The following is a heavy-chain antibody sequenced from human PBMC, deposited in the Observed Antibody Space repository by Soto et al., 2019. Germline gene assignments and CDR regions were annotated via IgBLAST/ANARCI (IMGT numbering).Heavy chain of an antibody. V-gene: IGHV3-23*01. J-gene: IGHJ4*02. CDR2: ISGSGGST. CDR3: AREGSYYDSSGNVDY. CDR1: GFTFRSYA. D-gene: IGHD3-22*01. Sequence: PGGSLRLSCAASGFTFRSYAMSWVRQAPGKGLEWVSAISGSGGSTYYADSVKGRFTISRDNSKNTLYLQMNSLRAEDTAVYYCAREGSYYDSSGNVDYWGQGTLVTVSS.